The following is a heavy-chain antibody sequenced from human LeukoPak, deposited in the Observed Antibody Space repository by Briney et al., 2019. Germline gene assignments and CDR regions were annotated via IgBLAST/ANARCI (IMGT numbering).Heavy chain of an antibody. CDR1: GFTFSGAW. J-gene: IGHJ4*02. CDR3: ARVEASGYDYGAFDY. D-gene: IGHD5-12*01. CDR2: IKQDGSAK. V-gene: IGHV3-7*01. Sequence: PGGSLRLSCTASGFTFSGAWMTWVRQAPGKELQWVANIKQDGSAKYYVDSVKGRFTISRDNAKNSLYLQMNSLRAEDTAVYYCARVEASGYDYGAFDYWGQGTLVTVSS.